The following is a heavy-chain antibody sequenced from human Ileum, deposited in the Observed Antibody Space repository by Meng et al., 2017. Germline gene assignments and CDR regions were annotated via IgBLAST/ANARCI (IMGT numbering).Heavy chain of an antibody. Sequence: GASLKISCATSGFTFSSYEMNWVRQAPGKGLEWVSYISRNSRTIYYAASVKGRFTISTDSAKNSLYLQMNSLRVEATAVYYCVANGASFARSGSFDYWGRGTLVTVSS. CDR3: VANGASFARSGSFDY. CDR1: GFTFSSYE. D-gene: IGHD2-8*01. J-gene: IGHJ4*02. CDR2: ISRNSRTI. V-gene: IGHV3-48*03.